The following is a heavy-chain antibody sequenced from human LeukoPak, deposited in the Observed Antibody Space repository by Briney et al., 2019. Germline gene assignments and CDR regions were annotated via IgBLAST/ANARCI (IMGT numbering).Heavy chain of an antibody. CDR2: ISYSETT. J-gene: IGHJ4*02. CDR3: ARNTYYYDSSGYRY. Sequence: SETLSLTCTISGGSISSRGHYWSWIRQHPGRGLEWIGYISYSETTYYNPSLKSRVTISVDTSKNQFSLKLDSVTAADTAVYYCARNTYYYDSSGYRYWGQGTLVTVSS. CDR1: GGSISSRGHY. V-gene: IGHV4-31*03. D-gene: IGHD3-22*01.